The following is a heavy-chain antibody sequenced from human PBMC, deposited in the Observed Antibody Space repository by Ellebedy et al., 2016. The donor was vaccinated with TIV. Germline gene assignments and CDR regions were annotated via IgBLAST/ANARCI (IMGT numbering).Heavy chain of an antibody. Sequence: GGSLRLSCTASGFSFRSYWMSWVRQAPGKGLEWVANIKQDGGEKYYVDSVKGRFTISRDNAKNSLFLQMNSLRAEDTAVYYCATDGSYGDHLFPQHAFTTWGQGTMVSVSS. V-gene: IGHV3-7*01. CDR2: IKQDGGEK. D-gene: IGHD4-17*01. J-gene: IGHJ3*02. CDR3: ATDGSYGDHLFPQHAFTT. CDR1: GFSFRSYW.